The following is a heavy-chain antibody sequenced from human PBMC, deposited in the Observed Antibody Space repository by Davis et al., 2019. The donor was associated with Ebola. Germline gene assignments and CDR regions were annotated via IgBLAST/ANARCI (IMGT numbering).Heavy chain of an antibody. CDR2: INQDGSQQ. CDR3: ARDMISGWKFDY. Sequence: PGGSLRLSCAASGFTFRSYWMSWIRQAPGKGLEWVANINQDGSQQYFVDSVKGRFSISRDNAKNSLYLHMNSMRAEDTAVYYCARDMISGWKFDYWGQGSLVTVSS. D-gene: IGHD6-19*01. J-gene: IGHJ4*02. V-gene: IGHV3-7*01. CDR1: GFTFRSYW.